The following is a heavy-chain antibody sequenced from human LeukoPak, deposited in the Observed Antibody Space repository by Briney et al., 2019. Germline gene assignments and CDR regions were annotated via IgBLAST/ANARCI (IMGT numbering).Heavy chain of an antibody. CDR1: GGSISDINYF. CDR3: ARRRTRAYYPVDY. V-gene: IGHV4-39*02. CDR2: IFHSGGT. J-gene: IGHJ4*02. D-gene: IGHD3-22*01. Sequence: SETLSLTCTVSGGSISDINYFWGWIRQPPGKGLEWIGSIFHSGGTYYNPSLKSRVTLSVDTSKNHFSLDLSSVTAADTALYYCARRRTRAYYPVDYWGQGTLVTVSS.